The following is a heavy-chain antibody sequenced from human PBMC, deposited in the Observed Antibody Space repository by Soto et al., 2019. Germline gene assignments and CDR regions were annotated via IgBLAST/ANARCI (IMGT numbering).Heavy chain of an antibody. D-gene: IGHD3-22*01. J-gene: IGHJ4*02. Sequence: GASVEVSCKASGYTFTSYGISWVRQAPGQGLEWMGWISAYNGNTNYAQKLQGRVTMTTDTSTSTAYMELRSLRSDDTAVYYCARDPRSYSYDSSGSVVDYWGQGTLVTVSS. CDR3: ARDPRSYSYDSSGSVVDY. CDR2: ISAYNGNT. CDR1: GYTFTSYG. V-gene: IGHV1-18*01.